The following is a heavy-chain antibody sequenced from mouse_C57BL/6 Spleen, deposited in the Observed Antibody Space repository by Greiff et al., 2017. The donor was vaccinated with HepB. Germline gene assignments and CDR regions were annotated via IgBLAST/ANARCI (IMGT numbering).Heavy chain of an antibody. J-gene: IGHJ1*03. CDR1: GFSLTSYG. CDR3: ARTGNYYGSRGYFDV. CDR2: IWSGGST. Sequence: QVQLKESGPGLVQPSQSLSITCTVSGFSLTSYGVHWVRQSPGKGLEWLGVIWSGGSTDYNAAFISRLSISKDNSKSQVFFKMNSLQADDTAIYYCARTGNYYGSRGYFDVWGTGTTVTVSS. D-gene: IGHD1-1*01. V-gene: IGHV2-2*01.